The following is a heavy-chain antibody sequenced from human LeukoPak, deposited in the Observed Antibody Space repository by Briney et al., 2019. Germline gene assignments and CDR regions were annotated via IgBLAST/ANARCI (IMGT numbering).Heavy chain of an antibody. CDR2: ISTSSSYI. D-gene: IGHD2-21*02. CDR1: GFTFSVYS. V-gene: IGHV3-21*01. CDR3: ARDRYCGGDCSSPSNWFDP. Sequence: SGGSLRLSCAASGFTFSVYSMNWVRQAPGKGLEWVSSISTSSSYIYYADSVKGRFTISRDNARSSLYLQMNSLRAEDTAVYYCARDRYCGGDCSSPSNWFDPWGQGTLVTVSP. J-gene: IGHJ5*02.